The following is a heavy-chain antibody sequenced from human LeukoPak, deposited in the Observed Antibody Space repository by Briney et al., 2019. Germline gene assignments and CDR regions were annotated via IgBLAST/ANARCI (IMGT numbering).Heavy chain of an antibody. Sequence: SVTVSCKASGGTFISYAISWVRQAPGQGLEWMGGIIPIFGTANYAQKFQGRVTITTDESTSTAYMELSSLRSEDTAVYYCARGVDFWSGYFSDAFDIWGQGTMVTVSS. V-gene: IGHV1-69*05. CDR3: ARGVDFWSGYFSDAFDI. CDR2: IIPIFGTA. CDR1: GGTFISYA. J-gene: IGHJ3*02. D-gene: IGHD3-3*01.